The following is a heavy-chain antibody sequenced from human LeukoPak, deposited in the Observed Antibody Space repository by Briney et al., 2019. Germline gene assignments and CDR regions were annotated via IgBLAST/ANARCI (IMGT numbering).Heavy chain of an antibody. D-gene: IGHD6-19*01. CDR1: GFIFSSYG. J-gene: IGHJ4*02. V-gene: IGHV3-30*18. CDR2: IAYDASNK. CDR3: VKETYDSVWSFE. Sequence: PGRSLRLSCAASGFIFSSYGMHWVRQAPGKGLEWVAVIAYDASNKYYADSVKGRFTISRDNSKNTLDLLMNSLRPEDTAMYYCVKETYDSVWSFEWGQGTLVTVSS.